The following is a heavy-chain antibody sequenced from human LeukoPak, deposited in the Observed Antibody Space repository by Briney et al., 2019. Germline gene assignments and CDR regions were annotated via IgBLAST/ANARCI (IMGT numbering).Heavy chain of an antibody. CDR1: GFTFSSYW. CDR3: ARDDFWSGRGIDY. CDR2: IRQDGSVN. J-gene: IGHJ4*02. D-gene: IGHD3-3*01. V-gene: IGHV3-7*01. Sequence: GGSLRLSCEASGFTFSSYWMSWVRQAPGKGLEWVATIRQDGSVNHCVDSVKGRFTVSRDNAKNSLYLQMNSLRAEDTAVYYCARDDFWSGRGIDYWGQGTLVTVSS.